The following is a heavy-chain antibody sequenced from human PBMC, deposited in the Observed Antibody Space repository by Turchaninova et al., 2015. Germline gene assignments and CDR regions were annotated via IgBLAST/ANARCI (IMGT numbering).Heavy chain of an antibody. D-gene: IGHD4-23*01. V-gene: IGHV4-34*01. J-gene: IGHJ4*02. CDR2: INQSGRT. CDR1: GGSFSGYY. Sequence: QVQLQQWGAGLFKPSETLSLTCAVYGGSFSGYYWCWIRQPPGKGRGWIGEINQSGRTNYNPSLKSRVTISVDTSKNQFSLKLSSVTAADTAVYYCARDPATVASRFDYWGQGTLVTVSS. CDR3: ARDPATVASRFDY.